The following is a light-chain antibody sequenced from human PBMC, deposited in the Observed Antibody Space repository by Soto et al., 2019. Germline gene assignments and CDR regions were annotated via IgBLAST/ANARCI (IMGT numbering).Light chain of an antibody. V-gene: IGKV3-20*01. J-gene: IGKJ5*01. CDR3: QQYGNSIPIT. CDR1: QSVSTSF. CDR2: GAF. Sequence: VVLTQSPGTLSLSPWERATLSCRASQSVSTSFLAWYQQKPGQAPRLLIYGAFSRATGIPDRFSGSGSGTDFTLTISRLEPEDFAVYYCQQYGNSIPITFGQGTRLEIK.